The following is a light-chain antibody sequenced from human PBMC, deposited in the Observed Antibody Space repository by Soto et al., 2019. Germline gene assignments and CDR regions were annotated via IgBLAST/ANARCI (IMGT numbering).Light chain of an antibody. CDR2: DAS. J-gene: IGKJ5*01. CDR1: QSISSW. CDR3: QQHGQWPIT. Sequence: DIQMTQSPSTLSACVGDRVTITCRASQSISSWLAWYQQKPGKAPKLLIYDASSLESGVPSRFSGSGSGTEFTLTISSLQPEDSATYYCQQHGQWPITFGQGTRLEIK. V-gene: IGKV1-5*01.